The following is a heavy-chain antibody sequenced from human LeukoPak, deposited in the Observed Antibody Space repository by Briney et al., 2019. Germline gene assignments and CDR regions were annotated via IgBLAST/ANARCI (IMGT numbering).Heavy chain of an antibody. Sequence: GGSLRLSCAASGFTFSSYAMSWVRQAPGKGLEWVSAISGSGGSTYYADSVKGRFTISRDNSKNTLYLQMNSLRAEDTAVYYCVKSVRWLVQCFDYWGQGTLVTVSS. CDR2: ISGSGGST. J-gene: IGHJ4*02. CDR1: GFTFSSYA. CDR3: VKSVRWLVQCFDY. V-gene: IGHV3-23*01. D-gene: IGHD6-19*01.